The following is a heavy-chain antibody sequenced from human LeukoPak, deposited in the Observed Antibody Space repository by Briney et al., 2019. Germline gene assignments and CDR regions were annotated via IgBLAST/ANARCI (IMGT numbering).Heavy chain of an antibody. V-gene: IGHV4-30-4*01. D-gene: IGHD4-17*01. CDR3: ARGGSYGDYVNY. CDR2: IYYSGST. J-gene: IGHJ4*02. Sequence: SQTLSLTCTVSGGSISSANYYWNWIRQPPGKGLEWIGYIYYSGSTYYNPSLKSRVTISVDTSKNQFSLKLSSVTAADTAVYYCARGGSYGDYVNYWGQGTLVTVSS. CDR1: GGSISSANYY.